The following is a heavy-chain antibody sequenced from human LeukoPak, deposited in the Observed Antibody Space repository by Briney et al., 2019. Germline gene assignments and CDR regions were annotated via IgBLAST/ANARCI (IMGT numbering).Heavy chain of an antibody. V-gene: IGHV3-9*01. CDR3: AKADYGDYFSPFDY. CDR2: ISWNSGSI. J-gene: IGHJ4*02. Sequence: GGSLRLSCAASGFTFDDYAMHWVRQAPGKGLEWVSGISWNSGSISYADSVKGRFTISRDNAKNSLYLQMNSLRAEDTALYYCAKADYGDYFSPFDYWGQGTLVTVSS. CDR1: GFTFDDYA. D-gene: IGHD4-17*01.